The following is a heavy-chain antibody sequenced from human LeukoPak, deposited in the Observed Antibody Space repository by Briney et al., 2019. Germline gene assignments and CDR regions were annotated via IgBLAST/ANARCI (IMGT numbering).Heavy chain of an antibody. Sequence: GGSLRLSCAASGFTFSSYAMSWVRQAPGKGLEWVSSISNGGRYLYYADSVKGRFTISRDNAKNSLNLQMNSLRAEDTAVYYCARDSTYGDFDYWGQGTLVTVSS. V-gene: IGHV3-21*01. D-gene: IGHD3-10*01. CDR2: ISNGGRYL. J-gene: IGHJ4*02. CDR3: ARDSTYGDFDY. CDR1: GFTFSSYA.